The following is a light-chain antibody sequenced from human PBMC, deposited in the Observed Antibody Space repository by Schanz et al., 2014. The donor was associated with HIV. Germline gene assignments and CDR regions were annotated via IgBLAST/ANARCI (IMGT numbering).Light chain of an antibody. J-gene: IGLJ1*01. CDR1: SSDVGADNS. Sequence: QSVLTQPASVSGSPGQSITISCTGTSSDVGADNSVSWYQQHPGRAPRLLVYDVTYRPSGVSNRFSGSKSGNTASLTISGLQAEDEADYYCCSYAGSSTFYVFGTGTKLTVL. CDR3: CSYAGSSTFYV. CDR2: DVT. V-gene: IGLV2-23*02.